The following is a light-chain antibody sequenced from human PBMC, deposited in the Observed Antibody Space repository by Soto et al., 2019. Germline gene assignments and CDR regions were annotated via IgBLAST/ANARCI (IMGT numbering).Light chain of an antibody. CDR2: KDS. J-gene: IGLJ1*01. V-gene: IGLV3-27*01. CDR3: YSAADNNYV. CDR1: VLAKKY. Sequence: SYELTQPSSVSVSPGQTARITCSGDVLAKKYVRWFQQKPGQAPVLVIYKDSERPSGIPERFSGSSSGTTVALTISGAQVDDEADYYCYSAADNNYVFGTGTKLTV.